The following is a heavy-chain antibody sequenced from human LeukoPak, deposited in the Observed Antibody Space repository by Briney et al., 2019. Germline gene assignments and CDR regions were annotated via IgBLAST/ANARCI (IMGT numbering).Heavy chain of an antibody. CDR2: IYYSGST. D-gene: IGHD2-15*01. J-gene: IGHJ4*02. Sequence: PSETLSLTCTVSGGSISSYYWSWIRQPPGKGLEWIGYIYYSGSTNYNPSLKSRVTISVDTSKNQFSLNLSSVTAADTAVYYCARQSPGGGYCSGGSCYSGFEFDYWGQGTLVTVSS. CDR1: GGSISSYY. CDR3: ARQSPGGGYCSGGSCYSGFEFDY. V-gene: IGHV4-59*08.